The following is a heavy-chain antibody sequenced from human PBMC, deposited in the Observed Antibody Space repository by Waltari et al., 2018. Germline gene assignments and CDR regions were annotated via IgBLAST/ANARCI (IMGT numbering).Heavy chain of an antibody. CDR2: INHSGSA. CDR3: ARQFSSGWYSEY. CDR1: GGSLSGYY. Sequence: QVQLQQWGAGLLKPSETLSLPCAVYGGSLSGYYWSWIRQSPGKGLEWIGEINHSGSANYNPSLKSRVTISVDTSKNQFSLKVSSVTAADTAVYYCARQFSSGWYSEYWGQGTLVTVSS. V-gene: IGHV4-34*01. J-gene: IGHJ4*02. D-gene: IGHD6-19*01.